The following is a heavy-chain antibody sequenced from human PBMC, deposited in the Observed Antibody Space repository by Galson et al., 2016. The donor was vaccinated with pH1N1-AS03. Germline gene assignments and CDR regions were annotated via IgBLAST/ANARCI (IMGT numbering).Heavy chain of an antibody. D-gene: IGHD3-9*01. CDR2: IYWDDDK. CDR3: ARTAGWLPDF. Sequence: PALVKPTQTLTLTCTFSGFSLTTSAVGVVWIRQPPGKALEWPALIYWDDDKRYNSSLKSRLTITKDTSKNQVVLTMTNMDPVDTATYYCARTAGWLPDFWGQGTLVTVSS. J-gene: IGHJ4*02. V-gene: IGHV2-5*02. CDR1: GFSLTTSAVG.